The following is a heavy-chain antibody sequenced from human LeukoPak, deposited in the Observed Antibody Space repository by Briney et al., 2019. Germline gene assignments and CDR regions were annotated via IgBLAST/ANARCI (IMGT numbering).Heavy chain of an antibody. V-gene: IGHV3-49*03. CDR3: TGVALLWDIVLSYYMDV. CDR2: IRSKAYGGTT. J-gene: IGHJ6*03. CDR1: GFTFGDYA. Sequence: PGGSLRLSCTASGFTFGDYAMSWFRQAPGKGLEWVGFIRSKAYGGTTEYAASVKGRFTISRDDSKGIAYLQMNSLKTEDTAVYYCTGVALLWDIVLSYYMDVWGKGTTVTVSS. D-gene: IGHD3-10*01.